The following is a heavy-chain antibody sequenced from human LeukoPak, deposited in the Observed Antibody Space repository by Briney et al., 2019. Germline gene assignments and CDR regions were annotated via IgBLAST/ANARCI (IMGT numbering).Heavy chain of an antibody. V-gene: IGHV4-59*01. Sequence: PSETLSLTCTVSGASICGYSWRWVRQTPGKRLEWIAYMFSSGTTKYSPSLKSRVTISLDTSKNQVSLNLRTVTAADTAMYYCARGRDNLDYWGQGIHVTVSS. J-gene: IGHJ4*02. CDR1: GASICGYS. CDR2: MFSSGTT. CDR3: ARGRDNLDY. D-gene: IGHD5-24*01.